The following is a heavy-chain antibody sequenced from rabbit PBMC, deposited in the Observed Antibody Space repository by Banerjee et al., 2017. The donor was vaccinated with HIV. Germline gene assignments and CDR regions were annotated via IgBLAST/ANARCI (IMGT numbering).Heavy chain of an antibody. CDR2: IYAGSGGST. J-gene: IGHJ4*01. CDR1: GFSFSSSYY. D-gene: IGHD6-1*01. Sequence: QSLEESGGGLIQPEGSLTLTCTASGFSFSSSYYMCWVRQAPGKGLEWIACIYAGSGGSTYYASWAKGRFTISKTSTTVTLQMTSLTVADTATYFCARSAGYAGYGYATLNLWGPGTLVTVS. V-gene: IGHV1S40*01. CDR3: ARSAGYAGYGYATLNL.